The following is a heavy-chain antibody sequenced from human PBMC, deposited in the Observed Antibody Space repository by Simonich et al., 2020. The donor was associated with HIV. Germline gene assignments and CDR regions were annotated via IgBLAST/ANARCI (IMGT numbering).Heavy chain of an antibody. D-gene: IGHD2-2*01. CDR1: VYTFTGYY. V-gene: IGHV1-2*06. J-gene: IGHJ4*02. CDR3: ARGRNIVVVPAAVDY. Sequence: QVQLVQSGAEVKKPGASVKVSCKASVYTFTGYYMHWVRQAPGQGLEWMGRIKPNSGGTNYAHKVHGRITMTRDTSISTAYMGLSRLRSDDTAVYYCARGRNIVVVPAAVDYWGQGTLVTVSS. CDR2: IKPNSGGT.